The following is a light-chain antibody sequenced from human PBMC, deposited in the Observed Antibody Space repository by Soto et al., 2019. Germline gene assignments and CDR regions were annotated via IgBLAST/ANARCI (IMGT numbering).Light chain of an antibody. V-gene: IGKV3-15*01. CDR1: QNVYTD. CDR3: QQYKKWPRT. CDR2: GAS. Sequence: EIVLTQSPATLSVSPGEGATLSCRASQNVYTDLAWYQQKPGQAPRLLIYGASTRATDMPGRFSGRGSGTEFTLTISSLQSEDFAVYYCQQYKKWPRTFGQGTKVDIK. J-gene: IGKJ1*01.